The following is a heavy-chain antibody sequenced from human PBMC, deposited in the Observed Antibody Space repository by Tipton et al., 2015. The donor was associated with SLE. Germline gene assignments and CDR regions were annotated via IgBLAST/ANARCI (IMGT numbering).Heavy chain of an antibody. J-gene: IGHJ6*03. V-gene: IGHV4-59*01. CDR2: IYYSGST. D-gene: IGHD1-26*01. CDR1: GGSIISYY. Sequence: LRLSCTVSGGSIISYYWSWIRQPPGKGLEWIGYIYYSGSTNYNPSLKSRVTISVDTSKNQFSLKLISVTAADTAVYYCARGESGSYSDRWDYYYYMDVWGKGTTVTVSS. CDR3: ARGESGSYSDRWDYYYYMDV.